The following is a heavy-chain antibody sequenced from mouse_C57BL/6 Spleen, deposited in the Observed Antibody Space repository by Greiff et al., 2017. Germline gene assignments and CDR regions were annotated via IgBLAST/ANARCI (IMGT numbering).Heavy chain of an antibody. J-gene: IGHJ1*03. CDR2: ISNGGGST. CDR3: ARPNLSWYFDV. Sequence: EVKLMESGGGLVQPGGSLKLSCAASGFTFSDYYMYWVRQTPEKRLEWVAYISNGGGSTYYPDTVKGRFTISRDNAKNTLYLQMSRLKSEDTAMYYCARPNLSWYFDVWGTGTTVTVSS. CDR1: GFTFSDYY. V-gene: IGHV5-12*01.